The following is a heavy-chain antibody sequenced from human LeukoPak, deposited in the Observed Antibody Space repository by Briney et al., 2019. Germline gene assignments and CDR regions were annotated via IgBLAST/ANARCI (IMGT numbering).Heavy chain of an antibody. V-gene: IGHV4-59*08. Sequence: SETLSLTCTVSFGSINSYYWSWIRQPPGKGLEWIGHIYYSGSTNYNPSLKSRVTISVDTSKNQFSLKLSSVTAADTAMYYCARGTRINYFDYWGQGTLVTVSS. CDR3: ARGTRINYFDY. CDR2: IYYSGST. J-gene: IGHJ4*02. CDR1: FGSINSYY. D-gene: IGHD2/OR15-2a*01.